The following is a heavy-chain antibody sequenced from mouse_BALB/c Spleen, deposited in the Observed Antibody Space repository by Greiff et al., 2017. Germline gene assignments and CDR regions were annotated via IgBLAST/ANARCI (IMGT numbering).Heavy chain of an antibody. CDR2: ISSGGSYT. CDR3: ARHGGNDGYYFDY. J-gene: IGHJ2*01. Sequence: EVQGVESGGDLVKPGGSLKLSCAASGFTFSSYGMSWVRQTPDKRLEWVATISSGGSYTYYPDSVKGRFTISRDNAKNTLYLQMSSLKSEDTAMYYCARHGGNDGYYFDYWGQGTTLTVSS. CDR1: GFTFSSYG. V-gene: IGHV5-6*01. D-gene: IGHD2-3*01.